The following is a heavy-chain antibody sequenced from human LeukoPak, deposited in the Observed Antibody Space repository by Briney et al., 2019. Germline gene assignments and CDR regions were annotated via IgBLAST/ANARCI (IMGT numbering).Heavy chain of an antibody. CDR3: ARISAVAGTGTLDY. D-gene: IGHD6-19*01. CDR2: ISSTGSTI. Sequence: PGRSLRLSCAASGFTFSSYGMHWVRQAPGKGLGWVSYISSTGSTIYYADSVKGRFTISRDNAKNSLYLQMNSLRAEDTAVYYCARISAVAGTGTLDYWGQGTLVTVSS. V-gene: IGHV3-48*04. J-gene: IGHJ4*02. CDR1: GFTFSSYG.